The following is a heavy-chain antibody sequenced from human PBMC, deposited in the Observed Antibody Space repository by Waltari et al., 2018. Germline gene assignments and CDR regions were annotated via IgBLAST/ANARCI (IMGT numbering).Heavy chain of an antibody. Sequence: QVQLQQWGAGLLKPSETLSLTCAVYGGSFSGYYWSWIRQPPGKGLEWIGEINHSGSTNYNPSLKSRVTISVDTSKNQFSLKLSSGTAADTAVYYCARGRAVADYYYYYYMDVWGKGTTVTVSS. CDR3: ARGRAVADYYYYYYMDV. CDR2: INHSGST. D-gene: IGHD6-19*01. J-gene: IGHJ6*03. V-gene: IGHV4-34*01. CDR1: GGSFSGYY.